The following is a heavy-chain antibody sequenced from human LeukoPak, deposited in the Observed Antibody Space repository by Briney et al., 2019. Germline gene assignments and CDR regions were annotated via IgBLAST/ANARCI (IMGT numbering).Heavy chain of an antibody. Sequence: SETLSLTCAVYGGSFSGYYWSWIRQPPGKGLEWIGEINHSGSTNYNPSLKSRVTISVDTSKNQFSLKLSSVTAADTAVYYCARGRYYYGSGAGDWFDPWGQGTLVTVSS. V-gene: IGHV4-34*01. CDR1: GGSFSGYY. CDR3: ARGRYYYGSGAGDWFDP. CDR2: INHSGST. J-gene: IGHJ5*02. D-gene: IGHD3-10*01.